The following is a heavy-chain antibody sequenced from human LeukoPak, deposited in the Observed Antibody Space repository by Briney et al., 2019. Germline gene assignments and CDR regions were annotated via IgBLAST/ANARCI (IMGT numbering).Heavy chain of an antibody. V-gene: IGHV1-69*06. CDR2: IIPIFGTA. CDR3: ARGLGSSWYLPRFDP. J-gene: IGHJ5*02. CDR1: GGTFSSYA. D-gene: IGHD6-13*01. Sequence: ASVKVSCKASGGTFSSYAISLVRQAPGQGLEWMGGIIPIFGTANYAQKFQGRVTITADKSTSTAYMELSSLRSEDTAVYYCARGLGSSWYLPRFDPWGQGTLVTVSS.